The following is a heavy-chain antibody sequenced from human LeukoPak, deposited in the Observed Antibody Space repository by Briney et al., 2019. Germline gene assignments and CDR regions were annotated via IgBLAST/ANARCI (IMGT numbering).Heavy chain of an antibody. V-gene: IGHV3-30*18. CDR3: AKDVDYGDYVFDY. D-gene: IGHD4-17*01. CDR2: ISYDGSNK. J-gene: IGHJ4*02. Sequence: QPGGSLRLSCAASGFTFSSYGMHWVRQAPGKGLEWVAVISYDGSNKYYADSVKGRFTISRDNSKNTLYLQMNSLRAEDTAVYYCAKDVDYGDYVFDYWGQGTLVTVSS. CDR1: GFTFSSYG.